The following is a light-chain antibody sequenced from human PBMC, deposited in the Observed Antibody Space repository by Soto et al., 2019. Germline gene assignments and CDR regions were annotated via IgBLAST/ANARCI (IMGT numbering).Light chain of an antibody. Sequence: EIVMTQSPATLSVSPGERATLSCRASQSVSNNLAWYQQKPGQAPRLLIYGASTRATGIPARFSGSGSGTEFTLPISSLQSEDFAVYYCRQYNNWPPWTFGQGTKVEIK. CDR3: RQYNNWPPWT. CDR2: GAS. V-gene: IGKV3-15*01. J-gene: IGKJ1*01. CDR1: QSVSNN.